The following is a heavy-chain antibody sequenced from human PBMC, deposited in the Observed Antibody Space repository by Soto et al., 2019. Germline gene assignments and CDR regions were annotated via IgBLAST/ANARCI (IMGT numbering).Heavy chain of an antibody. J-gene: IGHJ4*02. D-gene: IGHD6-13*01. V-gene: IGHV4-38-2*02. CDR1: GYSIRNGYY. Sequence: SETLSLTCSVSGYSIRNGYYWVWIRQPPGKGLEWIGSIYHSGSAYYNPSLKSRVTISVDTSRNQFSLKLSSVTASDTAIYYCARASPSSWYDYWGQGTLVTVSS. CDR2: IYHSGSA. CDR3: ARASPSSWYDY.